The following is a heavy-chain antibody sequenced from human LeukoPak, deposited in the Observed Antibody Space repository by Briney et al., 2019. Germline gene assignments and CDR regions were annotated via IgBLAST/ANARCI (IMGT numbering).Heavy chain of an antibody. Sequence: ASAKVSCKASGYTFTGYYMNWVRQAPGQGLEWMGWINPNSGDTNYAQKFQGRVTMARDTSISTAYMELSRLKSDDTAVYYCARGTEYGYFGSYYANFPYWGQGTLVTVSS. J-gene: IGHJ4*02. D-gene: IGHD1-26*01. CDR1: GYTFTGYY. CDR3: ARGTEYGYFGSYYANFPY. V-gene: IGHV1-2*02. CDR2: INPNSGDT.